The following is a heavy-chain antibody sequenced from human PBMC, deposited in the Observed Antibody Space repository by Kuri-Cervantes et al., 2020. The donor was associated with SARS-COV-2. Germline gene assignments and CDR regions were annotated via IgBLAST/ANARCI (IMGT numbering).Heavy chain of an antibody. CDR2: INHSGST. J-gene: IGHJ5*02. CDR1: GGSFSGYY. V-gene: IGHV4-34*01. D-gene: IGHD2-21*01. Sequence: SQTLSLTCAVYGGSFSGYYWSWIRQPPGKGLEWIGEINHSGSTNYNPSLKSRVTIPVDTSKNQFSLKLSSVTAADTAMYYCVRGPISDANRWFDPWGQGTLVTVSS. CDR3: VRGPISDANRWFDP.